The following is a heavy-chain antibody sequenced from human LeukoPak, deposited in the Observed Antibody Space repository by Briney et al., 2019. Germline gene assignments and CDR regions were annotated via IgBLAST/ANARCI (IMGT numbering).Heavy chain of an antibody. CDR1: GGSISNYY. CDR3: ARGSSGNYYNPLGYMDV. Sequence: SETLSLTCTVSGGSISNYYWSWIRQPPGKGLEWIGRIFTSGITNYDPSLKSRVTMSVDTSKNQFSLNLSSVTAADTAVYYCARGSSGNYYNPLGYMDVWGKGTTVTVSS. J-gene: IGHJ6*03. D-gene: IGHD3-10*01. CDR2: IFTSGIT. V-gene: IGHV4-4*07.